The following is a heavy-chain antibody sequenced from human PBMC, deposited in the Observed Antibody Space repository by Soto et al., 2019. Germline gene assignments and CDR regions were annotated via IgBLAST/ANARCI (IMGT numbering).Heavy chain of an antibody. D-gene: IGHD3-22*01. CDR1: GFTFSSYW. J-gene: IGHJ1*01. CDR3: ARRPLPSYDSSGSYFQH. V-gene: IGHV3-7*01. CDR2: IKQDGSEK. Sequence: PGGSLRLSCAASGFTFSSYWMSWVRQSPGKGLEWVANIKQDGSEKYYVDSVKGRFTISRDNAKNSLYLQMNSLRAEDTAVYYCARRPLPSYDSSGSYFQHWGQGTLVTVSS.